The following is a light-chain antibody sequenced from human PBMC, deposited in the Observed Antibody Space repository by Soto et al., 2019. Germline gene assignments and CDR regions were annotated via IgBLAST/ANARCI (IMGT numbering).Light chain of an antibody. CDR2: EVS. V-gene: IGLV2-14*01. CDR1: SSDVGGYNY. Sequence: QSALTQTASVSGSPGQSITISCTGNSSDVGGYNYVSWYQQHPGKAPKLMIYEVSNRPSGVSNRFSGSKSGNTASLTISGLQAEDEADYYCSSYTSSSTLEVFGTGTKLTVL. CDR3: SSYTSSSTLEV. J-gene: IGLJ1*01.